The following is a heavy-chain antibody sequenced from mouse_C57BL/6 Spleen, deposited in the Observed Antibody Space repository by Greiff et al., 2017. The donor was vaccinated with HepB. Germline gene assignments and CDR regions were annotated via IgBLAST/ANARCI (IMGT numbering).Heavy chain of an antibody. Sequence: EVQLQQSGPELVKPGASVKISCKASGYTFTDYYMNWVKQSHGKSLEWIGDINPNNGGTSYNQKFKGKATLTVDKSSSTAYMELRSLTSEDSAVYYCARGGSTMVTNFDYWGQGTTLTVSS. J-gene: IGHJ2*01. D-gene: IGHD2-2*01. CDR2: INPNNGGT. CDR1: GYTFTDYY. CDR3: ARGGSTMVTNFDY. V-gene: IGHV1-26*01.